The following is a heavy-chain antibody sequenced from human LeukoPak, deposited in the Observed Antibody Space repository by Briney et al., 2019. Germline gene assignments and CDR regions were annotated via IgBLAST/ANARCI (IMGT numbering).Heavy chain of an antibody. V-gene: IGHV3-7*05. CDR3: ARELPTYYFDY. D-gene: IGHD2-15*01. J-gene: IGHJ4*02. Sequence: GGSLRLSCAASGFTFSSYWMSWVRQAPGKGLEWVANIKQDGSQKYYVDSVKGRFIISRDNAKSSLFLQMNSLRVEDTAEYYCARELPTYYFDYWGQGSLVAVSS. CDR2: IKQDGSQK. CDR1: GFTFSSYW.